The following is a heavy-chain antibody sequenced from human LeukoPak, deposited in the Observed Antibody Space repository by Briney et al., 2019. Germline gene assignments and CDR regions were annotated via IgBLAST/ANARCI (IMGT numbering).Heavy chain of an antibody. D-gene: IGHD3-10*01. CDR3: AKSRWDTMVRGGPSRYYYYGMDV. CDR1: GFTFSSYA. Sequence: GGSLRLSCAASGFTFSSYAMSWVRQAPGKGLEWVSAISGSGGSTYYADSVKGRFTISRDNSKNTLYLQLNSLRAEDTAVYYCAKSRWDTMVRGGPSRYYYYGMDVWGQGTTVTVS. V-gene: IGHV3-23*01. J-gene: IGHJ6*02. CDR2: ISGSGGST.